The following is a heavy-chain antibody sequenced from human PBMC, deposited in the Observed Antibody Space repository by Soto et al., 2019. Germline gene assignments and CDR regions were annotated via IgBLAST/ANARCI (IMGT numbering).Heavy chain of an antibody. CDR1: GYTFTSYG. J-gene: IGHJ6*04. CDR2: ISAYNGNT. D-gene: IGHD3-3*01. V-gene: IGHV1-18*01. Sequence: QVQLVQSGADVKKPGASVKVSCKASGYTFTSYGISWVRQAPGQGLEWMGWISAYNGNTNYAQKLQGRVTMTTDTSTSTAYMELRSLRSDDTAVYYCARDPRADFWSGYLMMGVWGKGTTVTVSS. CDR3: ARDPRADFWSGYLMMGV.